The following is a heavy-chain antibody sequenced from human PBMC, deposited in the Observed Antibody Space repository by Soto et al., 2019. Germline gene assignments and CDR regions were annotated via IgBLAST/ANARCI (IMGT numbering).Heavy chain of an antibody. CDR3: ARALRGAVTTRTEGARYMDV. CDR2: INHSGST. CDR1: GGSFSGYY. V-gene: IGHV4-34*01. J-gene: IGHJ6*03. Sequence: PSETLSLXCAVYGGSFSGYYWSWIRQPPGKGLEWIGEINHSGSTNYNPSLKSRVTISVDTSKNQFSLKLSSVTAADTAVYYCARALRGAVTTRTEGARYMDVWGKGTTVT. D-gene: IGHD4-4*01.